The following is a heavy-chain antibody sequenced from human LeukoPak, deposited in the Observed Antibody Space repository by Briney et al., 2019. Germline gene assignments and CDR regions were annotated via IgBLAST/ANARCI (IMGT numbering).Heavy chain of an antibody. V-gene: IGHV1-69*06. CDR1: GGTFSSFT. D-gene: IGHD3-3*01. CDR2: IIPIFGTA. J-gene: IGHJ5*02. CDR3: ARVGYDSVVGWFDP. Sequence: AAVKVSCKPSGGTFSSFTISWVRQAPGQGLEWMGGIIPIFGTANYAQKFQGRVTITADKSTSTAYMELSSLRSEDTAVYYCARVGYDSVVGWFDPWGQGTLVTVSS.